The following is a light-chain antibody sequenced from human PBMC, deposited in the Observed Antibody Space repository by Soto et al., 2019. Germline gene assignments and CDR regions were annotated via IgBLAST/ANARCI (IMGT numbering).Light chain of an antibody. J-gene: IGLJ1*01. CDR1: STDVGSHKL. Sequence: QSALAQPASVSGSPGQSITISCTGTSTDVGSHKLVSWYQQYPGNAPKLIIFEAYKRPSGVSNRFSGSKSGSTASLTISGLQAEDEADYSCCSNAVGSTYVFGTGTKVTVL. CDR3: CSNAVGSTYV. CDR2: EAY. V-gene: IGLV2-23*01.